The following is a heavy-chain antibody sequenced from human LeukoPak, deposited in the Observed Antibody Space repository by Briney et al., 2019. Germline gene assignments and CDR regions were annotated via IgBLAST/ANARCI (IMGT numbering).Heavy chain of an antibody. CDR3: ARDNFWSGSDAFDI. J-gene: IGHJ3*02. CDR1: GFTFSSYS. D-gene: IGHD3-3*01. Sequence: GSLRLSCAASGFTFSSYSMNWVRQAPGKGLEWVSSISSSSSYIYYADSVKGRFTISRDNAKNSLYLQMNSLRAEDTAVYYCARDNFWSGSDAFDIWGQGTMVTVSS. V-gene: IGHV3-21*01. CDR2: ISSSSSYI.